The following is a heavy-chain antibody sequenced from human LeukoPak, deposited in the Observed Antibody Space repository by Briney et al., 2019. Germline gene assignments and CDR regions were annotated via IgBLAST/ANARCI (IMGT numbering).Heavy chain of an antibody. CDR2: ISNSGTT. CDR1: GDSVTSGGYY. D-gene: IGHD2-21*02. V-gene: IGHV4-31*11. CDR3: ARDVVVTSSPDAFDI. J-gene: IGHJ3*02. Sequence: SETLSLTCAVSGDSVTSGGYYWTWIRHHPGKGLEWIGYISNSGTTSYNPSLKSRVSISVDTSDNQFSLRLTSVTAAGTAVYYCARDVVVTSSPDAFDIWGQGTMVTVSS.